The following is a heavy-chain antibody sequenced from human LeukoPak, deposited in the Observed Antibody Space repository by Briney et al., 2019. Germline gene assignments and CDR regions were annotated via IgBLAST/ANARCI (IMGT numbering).Heavy chain of an antibody. Sequence: GASVKVSCKASVYTFTNFYIHWVRQAPGQGLEWMGWMNPNSGDTSYAREFQDRVTMTRDTSLSTAYMELSSLRSDDTAVYYCARDSDIVVVPAGSFDPWGQGTLVTVSS. CDR3: ARDSDIVVVPAGSFDP. CDR1: VYTFTNFY. J-gene: IGHJ5*02. D-gene: IGHD2-2*01. CDR2: MNPNSGDT. V-gene: IGHV1-2*02.